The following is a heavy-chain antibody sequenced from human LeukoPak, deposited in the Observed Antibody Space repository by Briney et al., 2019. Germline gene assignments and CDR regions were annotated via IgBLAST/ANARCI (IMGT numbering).Heavy chain of an antibody. CDR3: ARGSGYSYGSFDY. D-gene: IGHD5-18*01. CDR1: GFTFSTYW. Sequence: PGGSLRLSCAASGFTFSTYWMHWVRQAPGKGLVWVSRINSDGTRTTYAESVKGRFTISRDNAKNTLYLQMNSLRAEDTAVYYCARGSGYSYGSFDYWGQGTLVTVSS. CDR2: INSDGTRT. V-gene: IGHV3-74*01. J-gene: IGHJ4*02.